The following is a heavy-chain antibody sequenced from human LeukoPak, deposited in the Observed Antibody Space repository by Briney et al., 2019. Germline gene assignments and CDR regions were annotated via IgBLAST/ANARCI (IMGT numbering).Heavy chain of an antibody. J-gene: IGHJ4*02. CDR2: ISSSSSYI. D-gene: IGHD1-7*01. CDR3: ARRKTGTTSPFDY. CDR1: GFTFSSYS. V-gene: IGHV3-21*01. Sequence: GGSLRLSCAASGFTFSSYSMNWVRQAPGKGLEWVSSISSSSSYIYYADSVKGRFTISRDNAKNSLYLQMNSLRAEDTAVYYCARRKTGTTSPFDYWGQGTLVTVSS.